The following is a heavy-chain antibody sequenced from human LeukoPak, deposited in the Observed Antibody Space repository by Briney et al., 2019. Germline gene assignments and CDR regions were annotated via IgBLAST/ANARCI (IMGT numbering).Heavy chain of an antibody. D-gene: IGHD2-21*01. J-gene: IGHJ4*02. V-gene: IGHV1-46*01. CDR1: GYTFTTYI. CDR2: INPSDGST. Sequence: ASVKVSCKASGYTFTTYIMHWVRQAPGQGLEWMGIINPSDGSTSYAQKFQGRVTVTRDTSTSTVYMELSSLSSEDTAFYYCARAVPRAYGTMSHGYWGQGTLVTVSS. CDR3: ARAVPRAYGTMSHGY.